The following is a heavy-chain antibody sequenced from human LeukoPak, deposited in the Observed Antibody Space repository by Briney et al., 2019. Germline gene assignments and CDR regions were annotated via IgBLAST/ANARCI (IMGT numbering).Heavy chain of an antibody. V-gene: IGHV3-23*01. CDR3: AKTSVAAAPFS. J-gene: IGHJ5*02. CDR1: GFTFGNYA. CDR2: IFGGGVGT. D-gene: IGHD6-19*01. Sequence: GGSLRLSCAASGFTFGNYAMSWVRQAPGKGLEWVSVIFGGGVGTYYADSVRGRFTISRDNFKNTVYLQMNSLRVDDTAIYYCAKTSVAAAPFSWGQGTLVTVSS.